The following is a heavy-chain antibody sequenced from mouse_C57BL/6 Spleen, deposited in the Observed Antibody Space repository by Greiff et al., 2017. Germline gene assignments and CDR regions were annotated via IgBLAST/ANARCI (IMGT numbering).Heavy chain of an antibody. CDR2: IYPGDGDT. Sequence: QVQLQQSGPELVKPGASVKISCKASGYAFSSSWMNWVKQRPGKGLEWIGRIYPGDGDTNYNGKFKGQATLTADKSSSTAYMQLSSLTAEDSAVYFCAGRLITKGVEYYAMDYWGQGTSVTVSS. CDR3: AGRLITKGVEYYAMDY. J-gene: IGHJ4*01. D-gene: IGHD1-1*01. V-gene: IGHV1-82*01. CDR1: GYAFSSSW.